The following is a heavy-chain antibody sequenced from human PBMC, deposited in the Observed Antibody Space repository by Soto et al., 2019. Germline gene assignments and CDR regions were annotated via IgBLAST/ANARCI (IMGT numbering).Heavy chain of an antibody. CDR3: ARGTGIAVAGSPFDY. CDR1: GGSFSGYY. J-gene: IGHJ4*02. CDR2: INHSGST. Sequence: PSETLSLTCAVYGGSFSGYYWSWIRQPPGKGLEWIGEINHSGSTNYNPSLKSRVTISVDTSKNQFSLKLSSVTAADTAVYYCARGTGIAVAGSPFDYWGQGTLVTVSS. D-gene: IGHD6-19*01. V-gene: IGHV4-34*01.